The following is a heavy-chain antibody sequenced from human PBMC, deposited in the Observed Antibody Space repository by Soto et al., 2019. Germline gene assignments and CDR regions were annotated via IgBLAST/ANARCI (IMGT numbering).Heavy chain of an antibody. CDR2: IYHSGST. V-gene: IGHV4-30-2*01. CDR3: ASQARRHNWFDP. Sequence: QLQLQESGSGLVKPSQTLSLTCAVSGGSISSGGYSWSWIRQPPGKGLEWIGYIYHSGSTYYNPSLKRGVTSPVDRATNQFSLKLSSVTAAATAVDYWASQARRHNWFDPWGQGTLVAVSS. CDR1: GGSISSGGYS. J-gene: IGHJ5*02.